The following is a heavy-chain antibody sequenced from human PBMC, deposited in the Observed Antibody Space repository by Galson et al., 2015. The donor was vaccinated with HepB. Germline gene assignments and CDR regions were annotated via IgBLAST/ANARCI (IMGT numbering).Heavy chain of an antibody. Sequence: SLRLSCAGSGFTFSGSAMHWVRQASGKRLEWVGRIGSQSYNYATAYTASVKGRFTVSRDDSKNTAYLQINSLRVEDTAVYYCAKLPNSWTYNWFDPWGQGTLVTVSS. CDR2: IGSQSYNYAT. D-gene: IGHD1-26*01. CDR1: GFTFSGSA. J-gene: IGHJ5*02. CDR3: AKLPNSWTYNWFDP. V-gene: IGHV3-73*01.